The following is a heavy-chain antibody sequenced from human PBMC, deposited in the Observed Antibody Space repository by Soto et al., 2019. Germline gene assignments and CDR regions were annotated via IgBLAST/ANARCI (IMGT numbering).Heavy chain of an antibody. CDR2: ISDNGRGT. V-gene: IGHV3-23*01. CDR3: AAFPRYTSYFEY. J-gene: IGHJ4*02. CDR1: GFTFSSYA. Sequence: PGGSLRLSCAASGFTFSSYAMTWVHQAPGKGLEWVSTISDNGRGTFYADSVKGRFTVSRDNSKNTLYLQMNSLRAEDTAIYYCAAFPRYTSYFEYWGQGTLVTVSS. D-gene: IGHD2-2*02.